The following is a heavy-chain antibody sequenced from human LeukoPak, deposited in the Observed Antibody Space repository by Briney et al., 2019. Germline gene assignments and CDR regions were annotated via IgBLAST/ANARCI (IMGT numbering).Heavy chain of an antibody. CDR1: GFTFSSYS. Sequence: GGSLRLSCAASGFTFSSYSMNWVRQAPGKGLEWVSSISSSSTYIYYADSVKGRFTISRDNAKNSLYLQMNSLRAEDTALYYCATSGGCGGWGQGTLVTVSS. V-gene: IGHV3-21*04. CDR3: ATSGGCGG. J-gene: IGHJ4*02. CDR2: ISSSSTYI. D-gene: IGHD1-26*01.